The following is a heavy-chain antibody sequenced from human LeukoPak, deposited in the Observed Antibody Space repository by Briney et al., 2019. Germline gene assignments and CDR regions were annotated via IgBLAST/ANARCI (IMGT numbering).Heavy chain of an antibody. Sequence: VGSLRLSCVVSGATVNSNYMSWVRQAAGKGLEWVSVIYSGGSTYYADSVKGRFTISRDISKNTLYLQMNDLRAEDTAVYYCARDFSGYWGQGTLVTVSS. CDR2: IYSGGST. CDR3: ARDFSGY. J-gene: IGHJ4*01. V-gene: IGHV3-66*01. CDR1: GATVNSNY. D-gene: IGHD3-10*01.